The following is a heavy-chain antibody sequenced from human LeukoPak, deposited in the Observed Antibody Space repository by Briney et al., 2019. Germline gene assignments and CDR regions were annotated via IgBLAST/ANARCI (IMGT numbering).Heavy chain of an antibody. V-gene: IGHV4-59*01. J-gene: IGHJ5*02. CDR3: ARDAALGAVAKVNWFDP. D-gene: IGHD6-19*01. CDR1: GGSISGYY. Sequence: SETLSLTCTVSGGSISGYYYNWIRQPPGKGLEWIGYIYYSGSTNYNPSLKSRVTISLDTSKNQFSLKLSSVTTADTAVYYCARDAALGAVAKVNWFDPWGQGTLVTVSS. CDR2: IYYSGST.